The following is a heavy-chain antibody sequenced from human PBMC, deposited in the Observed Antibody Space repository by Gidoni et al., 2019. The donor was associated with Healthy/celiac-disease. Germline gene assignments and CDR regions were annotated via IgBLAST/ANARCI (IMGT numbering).Heavy chain of an antibody. D-gene: IGHD2-15*01. CDR2: INAGNGNT. CDR1: GYTFTSYA. V-gene: IGHV1-3*01. Sequence: QVQLVQSGAEVQKPGASVKVSCKASGYTFTSYAMHWVRQAPGQRLEWMGWINAGNGNTKYSQKFQGRVTITRDTYASTAYMELSSLRSEDTAVYYCARGVVVVAATLPHYYFDYWGQGTLVTVSS. J-gene: IGHJ4*02. CDR3: ARGVVVVAATLPHYYFDY.